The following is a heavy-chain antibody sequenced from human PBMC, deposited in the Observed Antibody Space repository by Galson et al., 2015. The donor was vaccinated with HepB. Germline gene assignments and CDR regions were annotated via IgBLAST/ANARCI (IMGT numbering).Heavy chain of an antibody. D-gene: IGHD3-10*01. CDR3: ARDQGFGDTYGMDV. J-gene: IGHJ6*02. Sequence: SLRLSCAASGFTFSSYGMHWVRQAPGKGLEWVAVIWYDGSNKYYADSVKGRFTISRDNSKNTLYLQMNSLRAEDTAVYYCARDQGFGDTYGMDVWGQGTTVTVSS. CDR1: GFTFSSYG. CDR2: IWYDGSNK. V-gene: IGHV3-33*08.